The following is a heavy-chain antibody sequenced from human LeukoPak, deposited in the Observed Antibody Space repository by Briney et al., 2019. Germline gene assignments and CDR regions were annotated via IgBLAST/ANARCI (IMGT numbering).Heavy chain of an antibody. CDR2: INPNRGGT. J-gene: IGHJ4*02. V-gene: IGHV1-2*06. Sequence: GSVRVSCMASGYTFIGYFMHGVRQAPGQGREWMGRINPNRGGTNCAQKFQGRVTMTRDTSISTAYMELSMLRPDNTAVYYGARDHTIFGVDTTRGGVDYWGQGTLVTVSS. CDR3: ARDHTIFGVDTTRGGVDY. D-gene: IGHD3-3*01. CDR1: GYTFIGYF.